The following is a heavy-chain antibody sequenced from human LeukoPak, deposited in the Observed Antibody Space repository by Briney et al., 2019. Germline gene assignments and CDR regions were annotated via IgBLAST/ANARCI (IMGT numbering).Heavy chain of an antibody. CDR2: ISSSSSYT. CDR1: GFTFRTYW. D-gene: IGHD1-26*01. CDR3: ARDRKGENNWFDP. V-gene: IGHV3-11*06. J-gene: IGHJ5*02. Sequence: PGGSLRLSCAASGFTFRTYWMHWVRRAPGKGLEWVSYISSSSSYTNYADSVKGRFTISRDNAKNSLYLQMNSLRAEDTAVYYCARDRKGENNWFDPWGQGTLVTVSS.